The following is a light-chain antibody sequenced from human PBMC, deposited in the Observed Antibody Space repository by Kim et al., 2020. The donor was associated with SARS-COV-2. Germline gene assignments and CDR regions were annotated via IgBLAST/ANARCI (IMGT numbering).Light chain of an antibody. CDR2: WAS. CDR1: QSVLYSSSNENY. V-gene: IGKV4-1*01. CDR3: QQYYTTQT. Sequence: RATINCKSSQSVLYSSSNENYLAWYQQKPGQSPRLLISWASTRESGVPDRFSGSGSGTDFSLTITNLQAEDVAVYYCQQYYTTQTFGGGTKVDIK. J-gene: IGKJ4*01.